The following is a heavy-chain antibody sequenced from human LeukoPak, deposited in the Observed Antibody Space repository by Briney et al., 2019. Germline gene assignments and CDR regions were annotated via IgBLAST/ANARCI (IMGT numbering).Heavy chain of an antibody. D-gene: IGHD5-18*01. CDR1: GGTFSSYA. CDR2: IIPIFGTA. Sequence: SVKVSCTASGGTFSSYAISWVRQAPGQGLEWMGGIIPIFGTANYAQKFQGRVTITADESTSTAYMELSSLRSEDTAVYYCAIGSTDTAMVYSSDYYYGMDVWGQGTTVTVSS. CDR3: AIGSTDTAMVYSSDYYYGMDV. J-gene: IGHJ6*02. V-gene: IGHV1-69*13.